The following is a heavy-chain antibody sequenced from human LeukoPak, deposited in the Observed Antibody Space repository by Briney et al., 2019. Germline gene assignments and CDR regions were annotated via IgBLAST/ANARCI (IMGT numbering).Heavy chain of an antibody. Sequence: GGSLGLSCAASGFTFSSYAMSWVRQAPGKGLEWVSAISGSGGSTYYADSVKGRFTISRDNSKNTLYLQMNSLRAEDTAVYYCAKDLEWGITIFGVVMKLDYWGQGTLVTVSS. CDR3: AKDLEWGITIFGVVMKLDY. J-gene: IGHJ4*02. CDR2: ISGSGGST. V-gene: IGHV3-23*01. D-gene: IGHD3-3*01. CDR1: GFTFSSYA.